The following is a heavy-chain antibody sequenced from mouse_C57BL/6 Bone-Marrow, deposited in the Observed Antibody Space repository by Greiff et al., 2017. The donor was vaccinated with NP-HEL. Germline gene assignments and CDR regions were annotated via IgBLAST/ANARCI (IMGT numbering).Heavy chain of an antibody. V-gene: IGHV5-9*01. J-gene: IGHJ3*01. Sequence: EVQGVESGGGLVKPGGSLKLSCAASGFTFSSYTMSWVRQTPEKRLEWVATISGGGGNTYYPDSVKGRFTISRDNAKNTRYLQMSSLRSEDTALYYCAREGYSPSFAYWGQGTLVTVSA. CDR3: AREGYSPSFAY. CDR2: ISGGGGNT. D-gene: IGHD2-12*01. CDR1: GFTFSSYT.